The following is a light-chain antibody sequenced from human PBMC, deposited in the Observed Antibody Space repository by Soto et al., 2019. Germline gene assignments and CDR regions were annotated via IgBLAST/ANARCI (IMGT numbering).Light chain of an antibody. CDR1: NIGSKS. CDR2: DDS. J-gene: IGLJ2*01. CDR3: QVWESSGDQVV. V-gene: IGLV3-21*02. Sequence: SYELTQTSSVSVAPGQTAKITCGGNNIGSKSVHWYQQKAGQAPVLVVHDDSDRPSGIPERSSGSNSANTATLTISRVEAGDEADYYCQVWESSGDQVVFAGGTKLTVL.